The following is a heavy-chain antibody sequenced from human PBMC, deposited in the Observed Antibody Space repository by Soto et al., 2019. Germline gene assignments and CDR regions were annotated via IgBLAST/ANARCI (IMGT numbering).Heavy chain of an antibody. CDR3: ARGGAATTNPTDY. V-gene: IGHV3-64*01. CDR1: GFTFSDYA. D-gene: IGHD6-25*01. J-gene: IGHJ4*02. Sequence: VQLVESGGGLVQPGGSLRLSCSVSGFTFSDYAMYWLRQAPGKGLEYVAAISSNGGGTYYANYVKGRFTISRDNSKNMLYLQMGSLRREDMAVYYCARGGAATTNPTDYWGQGTLVTVSS. CDR2: ISSNGGGT.